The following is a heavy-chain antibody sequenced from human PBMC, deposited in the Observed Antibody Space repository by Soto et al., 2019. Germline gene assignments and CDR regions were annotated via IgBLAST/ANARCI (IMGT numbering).Heavy chain of an antibody. Sequence: QLQLQESGPGLVKPSETLSLTCTVSGGSISNSSYYWGWIHQPPGKALEWIGSIYYSGSTYYNPSLKRRVTISVDTSKDQFSLKLGSVTAADTAVYYCARHLVGATIGGDFAYWGQRTVVAVSS. CDR2: IYYSGST. V-gene: IGHV4-39*01. CDR1: GGSISNSSYY. J-gene: IGHJ4*02. D-gene: IGHD1-26*01. CDR3: ARHLVGATIGGDFAY.